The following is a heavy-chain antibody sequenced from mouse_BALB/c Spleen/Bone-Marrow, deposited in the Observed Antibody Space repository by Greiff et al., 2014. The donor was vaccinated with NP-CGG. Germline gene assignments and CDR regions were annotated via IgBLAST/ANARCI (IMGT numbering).Heavy chain of an antibody. CDR2: INPSTGYT. J-gene: IGHJ3*01. D-gene: IGHD2-3*01. CDR1: GYTFTSYW. CDR3: ARSEGYYEWFAY. Sequence: QVQLKESGAELAKPGASVKMSCKVSGYTFTSYWMHWVKQRPGQGLEWIGYINPSTGYTEYNQKFKDKATLTADKSSSTAYMQLSSLTSEDSAVYYCARSEGYYEWFAYWGQGTLVTVSA. V-gene: IGHV1-7*01.